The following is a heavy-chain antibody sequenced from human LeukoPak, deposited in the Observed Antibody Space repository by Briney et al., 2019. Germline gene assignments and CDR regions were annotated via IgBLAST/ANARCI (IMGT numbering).Heavy chain of an antibody. Sequence: GGSLRLSCAASGYTFSTFDMHWVRQPSGRGLEWVSSIASVGATFYAGSVKGRFTISREDAKNSLYLQMNSLRAGDTPVYYCVRGGEIGLDYWGQGALVTVSS. CDR3: VRGGEIGLDY. CDR2: IASVGAT. V-gene: IGHV3-13*01. CDR1: GYTFSTFD. D-gene: IGHD3-16*01. J-gene: IGHJ4*02.